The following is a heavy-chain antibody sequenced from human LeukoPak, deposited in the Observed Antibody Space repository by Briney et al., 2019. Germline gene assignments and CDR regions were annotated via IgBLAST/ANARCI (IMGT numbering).Heavy chain of an antibody. D-gene: IGHD1-26*01. CDR3: ARDSGSYSTYYFDY. Sequence: ASVKVSCKASGGTFSSYAISWVQQAPGQGLEWMGRIIPIFGIANYAQKFQGRVTITADKSTSTAYMELSSLRSEDTAVYYCARDSGSYSTYYFDYWGQGTLVTVSS. CDR1: GGTFSSYA. J-gene: IGHJ4*02. CDR2: IIPIFGIA. V-gene: IGHV1-69*04.